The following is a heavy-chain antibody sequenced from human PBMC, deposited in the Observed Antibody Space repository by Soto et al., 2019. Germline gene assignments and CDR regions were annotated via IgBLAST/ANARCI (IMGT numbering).Heavy chain of an antibody. Sequence: SETLSPTCTVSGGSISGSSDYWGWIRQPPGKGLEWIGSIFYSGSTYYNPSLKSRVTISVDKSKNKFSLKLTSVTAADTSVYYCATDSSDYYDSSAYYSNWFDPWGQGMLVTVSS. CDR1: GGSISGSSDY. D-gene: IGHD3-22*01. CDR3: ATDSSDYYDSSAYYSNWFDP. J-gene: IGHJ5*02. CDR2: IFYSGST. V-gene: IGHV4-39*01.